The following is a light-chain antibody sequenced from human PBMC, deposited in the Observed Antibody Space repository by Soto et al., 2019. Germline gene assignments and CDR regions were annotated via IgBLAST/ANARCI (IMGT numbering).Light chain of an antibody. J-gene: IGLJ2*01. CDR3: AAWDDSLTGVV. Sequence: QSVLTQPPSASGTPGQRVTISCSGSSSNIGSNIVNWYQQLPGTAPKLLIYSNTQRPSGVPDRFSGSKSGTSASLAISGLQSEDEADYYCAAWDDSLTGVVFGGGTQLTV. V-gene: IGLV1-44*01. CDR1: SSNIGSNI. CDR2: SNT.